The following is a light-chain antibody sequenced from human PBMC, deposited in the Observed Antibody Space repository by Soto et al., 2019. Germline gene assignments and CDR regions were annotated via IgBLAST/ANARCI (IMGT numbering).Light chain of an antibody. CDR1: QSVSSIY. V-gene: IGKV3-20*01. Sequence: EIVLTQSPGTLSLSPGERATLSCRASQSVSSIYLAWYQQKPGQAPRLLIYGASSRATGIPDRFSGRGSGTDFTLTISRLEHEDWALYYCQQYGSSRCTFGQGTKVEI. J-gene: IGKJ1*01. CDR3: QQYGSSRCT. CDR2: GAS.